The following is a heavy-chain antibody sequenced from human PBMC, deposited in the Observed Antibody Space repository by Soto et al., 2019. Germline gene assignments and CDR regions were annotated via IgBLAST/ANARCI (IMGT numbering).Heavy chain of an antibody. D-gene: IGHD3-10*01. CDR3: ARETDYYGSGSYRDNWFDP. J-gene: IGHJ5*02. CDR1: GGSMSTCY. Sequence: SETLALTCTASGGSMSTCYWHWIRQAPGQGREWIGYIYYSGSTNYNPSLKSRVTISVDTSKNQFSLKLSSVTAADTAVYYCARETDYYGSGSYRDNWFDPWGQGTLVTVSS. CDR2: IYYSGST. V-gene: IGHV4-59*01.